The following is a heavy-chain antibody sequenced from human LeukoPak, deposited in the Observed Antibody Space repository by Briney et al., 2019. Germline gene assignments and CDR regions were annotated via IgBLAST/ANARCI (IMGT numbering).Heavy chain of an antibody. J-gene: IGHJ4*02. V-gene: IGHV4-34*01. CDR3: ARKRRPLAFDY. Sequence: SETLSLTCAVYAGSFSGYYWSWIRRPPGKGLEWIGEINHSGSTNYNPSLKSRVTISVDTSKNQFSLKLSSVTAADTAVYYCARKRRPLAFDYWGQGTLVTVSS. CDR1: AGSFSGYY. CDR2: INHSGST.